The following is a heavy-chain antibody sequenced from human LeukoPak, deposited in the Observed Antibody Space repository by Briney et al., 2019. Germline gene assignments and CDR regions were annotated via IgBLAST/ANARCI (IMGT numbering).Heavy chain of an antibody. Sequence: ARSLRLSCAASGFTFNTFDMHWARQAPGKGLEWVAVIWYDGSNKYYADSVKGRFTISRDNSKHTLYLQMTSLRAEDTAVYYCARQSSATIVSAFAFWGQGTMVTVSS. CDR1: GFTFNTFD. J-gene: IGHJ3*01. CDR2: IWYDGSNK. V-gene: IGHV3-33*01. CDR3: ARQSSATIVSAFAF. D-gene: IGHD2-15*01.